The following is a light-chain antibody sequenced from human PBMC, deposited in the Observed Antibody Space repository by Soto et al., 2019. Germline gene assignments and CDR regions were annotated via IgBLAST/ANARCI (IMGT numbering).Light chain of an antibody. CDR3: AAWDDSLNGQV. CDR1: RSNIGTNT. V-gene: IGLV1-44*01. J-gene: IGLJ1*01. CDR2: TND. Sequence: QSVLTQPPSASGTPGQRVSISCSGSRSNIGTNTVNWYQQLPGTAAKLLIYTNDERPSGVPDRFSGSKSGTSASLAISGLQSEDEADYYCAAWDDSLNGQVFGTGTKLTVL.